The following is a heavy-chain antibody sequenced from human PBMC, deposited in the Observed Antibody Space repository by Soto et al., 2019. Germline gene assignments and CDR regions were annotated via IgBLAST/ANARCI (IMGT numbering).Heavy chain of an antibody. Sequence: GGSLRLSCAASGFTFSSYAMSWVRQALGKGLEWVSAISGRGGSTYYADSVKGRFTISRDNSKNTLYLQMNILMAEDTAVYYCAKDREYGDYGSSPYLDLWGRGTLVTVSS. CDR1: GFTFSSYA. D-gene: IGHD4-17*01. V-gene: IGHV3-23*01. CDR2: ISGRGGST. CDR3: AKDREYGDYGSSPYLDL. J-gene: IGHJ2*01.